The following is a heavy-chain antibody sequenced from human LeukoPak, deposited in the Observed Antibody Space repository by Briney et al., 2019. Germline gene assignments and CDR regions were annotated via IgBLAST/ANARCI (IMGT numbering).Heavy chain of an antibody. D-gene: IGHD3-9*01. Sequence: GGSLRLSCAASGFTFHDYGMSWVRQAPGKGLEWVSDMNWHGGSTGYADSVKGRFTISRDNAKNSLHLQMNSLRAEDTALYYCARDSYDILPGYYNHFDYWGQGTLVTVSS. V-gene: IGHV3-20*04. CDR3: ARDSYDILPGYYNHFDY. J-gene: IGHJ4*02. CDR1: GFTFHDYG. CDR2: MNWHGGST.